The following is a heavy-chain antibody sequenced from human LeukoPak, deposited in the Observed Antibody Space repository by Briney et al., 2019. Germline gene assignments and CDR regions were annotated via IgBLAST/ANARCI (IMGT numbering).Heavy chain of an antibody. CDR1: GGSISSYY. CDR2: IYYSGST. Sequence: KPSETLSLTCTVSGGSISSYYWSWIRQPPGKGLEWIGYIYYSGSTNYSPSLKSRVTISVDTSKSHFSLKLSSVTAADTAVYYCARSSYSYAADALDIWGQGTMVTVSS. CDR3: ARSSYSYAADALDI. V-gene: IGHV4-59*01. D-gene: IGHD3-10*01. J-gene: IGHJ3*02.